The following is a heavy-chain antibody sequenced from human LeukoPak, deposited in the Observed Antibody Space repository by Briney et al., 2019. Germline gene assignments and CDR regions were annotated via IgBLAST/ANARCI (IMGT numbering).Heavy chain of an antibody. J-gene: IGHJ3*02. D-gene: IGHD1-26*01. CDR3: AKEINHGYSGSYWAFDI. CDR1: GFIFSSYG. V-gene: IGHV3-23*01. CDR2: TSGSGGST. Sequence: GGSLRLSCAASGFIFSSYGMSWVRQTPGNGLEWVSGTSGSGGSTYYAESVKGRFTISRDNSKNTLYLQMNSLRAEDTAVYYCAKEINHGYSGSYWAFDIWGQGTMVIVSS.